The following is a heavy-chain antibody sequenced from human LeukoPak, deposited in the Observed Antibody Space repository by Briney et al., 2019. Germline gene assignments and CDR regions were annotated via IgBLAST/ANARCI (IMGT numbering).Heavy chain of an antibody. CDR3: ARGTIAVAGTWGY. J-gene: IGHJ4*02. D-gene: IGHD6-19*01. Sequence: ASVKVSCKASGYTFTSYDINWVRQATGQGLEWMGWMNPNSGNTGYAQKFRGRVTMTRNTSISTAYMELSSLRSEDTAVYYCARGTIAVAGTWGYWGQGTLVTVSS. CDR2: MNPNSGNT. V-gene: IGHV1-8*01. CDR1: GYTFTSYD.